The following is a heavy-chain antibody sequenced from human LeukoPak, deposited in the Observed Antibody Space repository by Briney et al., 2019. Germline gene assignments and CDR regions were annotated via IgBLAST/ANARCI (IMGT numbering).Heavy chain of an antibody. J-gene: IGHJ2*01. CDR1: GGSITGYY. V-gene: IGHV4-59*12. CDR3: AREPSWLPYSDL. D-gene: IGHD6-13*01. CDR2: IYYSGST. Sequence: PSETLSLTCTVSGGSITGYYWSWIRQPPGKGLEWIGYIYYSGSTNYNPSLKSRVTISVDTSENQFSLNLNSVTAADTAVYFCAREPSWLPYSDLWGRGTLVTVSS.